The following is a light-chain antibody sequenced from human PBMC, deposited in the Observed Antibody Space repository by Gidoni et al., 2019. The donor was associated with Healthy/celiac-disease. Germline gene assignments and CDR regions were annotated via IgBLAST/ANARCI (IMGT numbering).Light chain of an antibody. V-gene: IGKV1-33*01. Sequence: DIQMTQSPSSLSASVGDRVTITCKASQDISNYLNLYQQKPGKAPKLLIYDASNLETGVPSRFSGSGSGTDFTFTISSLQPEDIATYYCQQYDNLLALTFGGGTKVEIK. CDR2: DAS. CDR3: QQYDNLLALT. J-gene: IGKJ4*01. CDR1: QDISNY.